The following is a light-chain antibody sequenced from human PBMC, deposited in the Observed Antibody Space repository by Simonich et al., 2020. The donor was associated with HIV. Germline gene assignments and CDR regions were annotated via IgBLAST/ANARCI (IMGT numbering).Light chain of an antibody. J-gene: IGLJ3*02. CDR2: VVT. CDR3: SSYTSSSTWV. CDR1: SSDVGGYNY. V-gene: IGLV2-14*03. Sequence: QSALTQPASVSGSPGQSITISCTGTSSDVGGYNYVTWYQQHPGKAPKLILYVVTNRPSGVSNRFSGSKSGNTASLTISGLQAEDEADYYCSSYTSSSTWVFGGGTKLTVL.